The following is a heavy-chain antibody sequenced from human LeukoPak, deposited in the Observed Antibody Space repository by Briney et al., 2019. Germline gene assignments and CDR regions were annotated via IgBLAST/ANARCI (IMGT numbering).Heavy chain of an antibody. J-gene: IGHJ4*02. Sequence: GGSLRLSCAASGFTFGSYWMHWVRQGPGKGLVWVSRIRGEARDTTYADSVRGRVTISRDNVKNTLYIQMNIPRSEDTAVYYCARGENWKLFDYWGQGTLVTVSS. V-gene: IGHV3-74*03. D-gene: IGHD1-1*01. CDR2: IRGEARDT. CDR1: GFTFGSYW. CDR3: ARGENWKLFDY.